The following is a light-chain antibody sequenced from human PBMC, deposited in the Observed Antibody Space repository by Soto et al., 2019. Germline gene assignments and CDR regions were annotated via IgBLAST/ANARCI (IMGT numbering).Light chain of an antibody. CDR2: AAS. CDR1: QSISGY. V-gene: IGKV1-39*01. Sequence: DIQMTQTQSSLSASVGDRVTITCRASQSISGYLNWYQQRPGQAPKLLIYAASNLQSGVPSRFTGSESGSDFTLTISSLQPEDFATFYCQQTYRIPYTFGQGTKVDI. J-gene: IGKJ2*01. CDR3: QQTYRIPYT.